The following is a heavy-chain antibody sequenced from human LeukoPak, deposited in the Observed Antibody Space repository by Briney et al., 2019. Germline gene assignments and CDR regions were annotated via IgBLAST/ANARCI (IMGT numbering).Heavy chain of an antibody. V-gene: IGHV1-18*01. J-gene: IGHJ5*02. D-gene: IGHD2-15*01. Sequence: ASVKVSCKASVYTFTSYGISWVRPAPGQGLEWMGWISAYNGNTNYAQKLQGRVTMTTDTSTRTAYMELRRLRSDDTAVYYCAREGLWCSGGSCYYNWFDPWGQGTLVTVSS. CDR2: ISAYNGNT. CDR1: VYTFTSYG. CDR3: AREGLWCSGGSCYYNWFDP.